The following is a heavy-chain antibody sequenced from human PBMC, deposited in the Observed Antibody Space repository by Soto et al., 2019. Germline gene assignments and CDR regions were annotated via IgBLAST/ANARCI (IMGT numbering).Heavy chain of an antibody. Sequence: ASVKVSCKASGGTFSSYAISWVRQAPGQRLEWMGRIIPILGIANYAQKFQGRVTITADKSTSTAYMELSSLRSEDTAVYYCARDKGRGPFDYWGQGTLVTVSS. CDR2: IIPILGIA. V-gene: IGHV1-69*04. J-gene: IGHJ4*02. D-gene: IGHD5-12*01. CDR1: GGTFSSYA. CDR3: ARDKGRGPFDY.